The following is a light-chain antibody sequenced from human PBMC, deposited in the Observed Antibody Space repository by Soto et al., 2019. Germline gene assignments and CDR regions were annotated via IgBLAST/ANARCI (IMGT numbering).Light chain of an antibody. CDR2: DVS. CDR1: SSDVGGYNY. V-gene: IGLV2-14*01. Sequence: QSVLTQPASVSGAPGQSITIPGTGTSSDVGGYNYVSWYQQHPGKAPKLMIYDVSNRPSGVSNRFSGSKSGNTASLTISGLQAEDEADYYCSSYTSSSTPGVFGTGTKVTVL. J-gene: IGLJ1*01. CDR3: SSYTSSSTPGV.